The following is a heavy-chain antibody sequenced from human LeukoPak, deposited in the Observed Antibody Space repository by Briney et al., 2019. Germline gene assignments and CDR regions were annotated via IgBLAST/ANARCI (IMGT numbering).Heavy chain of an antibody. V-gene: IGHV3-53*01. CDR2: IYSGGST. CDR1: GFTVSSNY. D-gene: IGHD5-18*01. CDR3: ARDMGYDYFDY. J-gene: IGHJ4*02. Sequence: GGSLRLSCAASGFTVSSNYMSWVRQAPGKGLEWVSVIYSGGSTYYADSVKGRFTISRDNSKNTLYLQMNSLRAEDTAVYYCARDMGYDYFDYWGQGTLVTVSS.